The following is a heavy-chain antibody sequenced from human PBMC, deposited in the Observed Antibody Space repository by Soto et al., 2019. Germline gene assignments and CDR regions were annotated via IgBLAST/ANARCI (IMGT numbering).Heavy chain of an antibody. D-gene: IGHD2-2*01. CDR2: ISLYSDGT. CDR3: ARLVPGAEAWFGP. V-gene: IGHV1-18*01. CDR1: GYTFSNYG. J-gene: IGHJ5*02. Sequence: QVQLVQSGGEVKRPGASVKVSCKTSGYTFSNYGITWVRQAPGQPLEWLGWISLYSDGTNYAQKFQGRVSMTTDTSTTTAYMELRSLGSDDTAVYYCARLVPGAEAWFGPLGQGTLVTFSS.